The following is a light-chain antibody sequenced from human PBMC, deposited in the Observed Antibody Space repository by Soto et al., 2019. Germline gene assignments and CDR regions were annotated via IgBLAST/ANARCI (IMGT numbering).Light chain of an antibody. J-gene: IGKJ4*01. V-gene: IGKV1-39*01. CDR1: QSISTF. CDR2: GAS. Sequence: DIQMTQSPSSLSASEGDRVTITCRASQSISTFLNWYQQKPGKAPKLLIYGASNLESGVPSRFSGSGSRTDFTLTISSLQPEDFATYYCQQCFSTHPLTFGGGTKVEIK. CDR3: QQCFSTHPLT.